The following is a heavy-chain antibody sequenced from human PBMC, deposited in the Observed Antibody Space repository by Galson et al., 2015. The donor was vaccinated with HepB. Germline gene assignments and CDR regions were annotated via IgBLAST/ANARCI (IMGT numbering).Heavy chain of an antibody. Sequence: SLRLSCAASGYTASTYGIHWVRQAPGKGLEWVAVIWYDGTHIYYADSVRGRFTISRDSSKNTVYLEMTFLNAADTAVYYCVRLWVSSGWTRGRIDYWGQGTLVTVSS. CDR1: GYTASTYG. CDR3: VRLWVSSGWTRGRIDY. V-gene: IGHV3-33*01. CDR2: IWYDGTHI. D-gene: IGHD6-19*01. J-gene: IGHJ4*02.